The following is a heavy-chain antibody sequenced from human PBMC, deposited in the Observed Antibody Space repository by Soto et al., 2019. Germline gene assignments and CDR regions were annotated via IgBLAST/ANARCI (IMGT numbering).Heavy chain of an antibody. D-gene: IGHD6-6*01. V-gene: IGHV1-46*01. CDR1: GYTFTSYY. CDR3: ARTENEYSSSFTSAAFDP. CDR2: INPSGGST. Sequence: ASVKVSCKASGYTFTSYYMHWVRQAPGQGLEWMGIINPSGGSTSYAQKFQGRVTMTRDTSTNTVYMELSSLRSEDTAVYYCARTENEYSSSFTSAAFDPWGQGTLVTVS. J-gene: IGHJ5*02.